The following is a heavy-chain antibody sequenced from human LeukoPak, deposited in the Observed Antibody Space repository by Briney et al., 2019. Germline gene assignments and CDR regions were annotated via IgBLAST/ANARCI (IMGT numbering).Heavy chain of an antibody. J-gene: IGHJ4*02. V-gene: IGHV3-21*01. CDR3: ARDYTSSSDAY. CDR2: ISSSSSYI. Sequence: GGSLRLSCAASGFTLSSYSMNWVRQAPGKGLEWVSSISSSSSYIYYADSVQGRFTISRDNAKNSLYVQMNSLRAEDTAVYYCARDYTSSSDAYWGQGTLVTVSS. CDR1: GFTLSSYS. D-gene: IGHD6-6*01.